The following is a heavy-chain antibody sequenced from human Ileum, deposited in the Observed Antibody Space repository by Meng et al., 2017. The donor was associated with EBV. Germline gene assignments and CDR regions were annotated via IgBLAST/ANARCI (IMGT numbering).Heavy chain of an antibody. CDR3: VRGGTYYLSY. D-gene: IGHD1-26*01. CDR2: MYPTGPT. J-gene: IGHJ4*02. CDR1: GGSISSDYR. V-gene: IGHV4-4*03. Sequence: VPLQEPVAGLVTPPEPLSLACAYSGGSISSDYRWSWVRQSPEKGLEWIGEMYPTGPTYYNPSLKGRVSISIDKSKNQLSLKLNSVTAADTAVYYCVRGGTYYLSYWGQGTLVTVSS.